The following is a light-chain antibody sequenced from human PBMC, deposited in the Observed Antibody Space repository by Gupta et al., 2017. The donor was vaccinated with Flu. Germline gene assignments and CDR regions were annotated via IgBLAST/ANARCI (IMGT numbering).Light chain of an antibody. J-gene: IGLJ2*01. CDR3: CSYASSSTGV. CDR2: EVT. Sequence: SITISCTGTSSDVGVYNHVSWYQQHPGKAPKLMIYEVTKRPSGVSDRFSGSKSGNTASLTISGLQAEDEADYYCCSYASSSTGVFGGGTKVTVL. V-gene: IGLV2-23*02. CDR1: SSDVGVYNH.